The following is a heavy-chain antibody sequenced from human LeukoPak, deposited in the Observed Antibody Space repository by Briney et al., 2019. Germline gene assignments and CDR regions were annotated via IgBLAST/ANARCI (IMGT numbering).Heavy chain of an antibody. CDR3: ARHSYYDSSGYYPDAFDI. V-gene: IGHV4-39*01. Sequence: TSETPSLTCTVSGGSISSSSYYWGWIRQPPGKGLEWIGSIYYSGSTYYNPSLKSRVTISVDTSKNQFSLKLGSVTAADTAVYYCARHSYYDSSGYYPDAFDIWGQGTMVTVSS. J-gene: IGHJ3*02. CDR1: GGSISSSSYY. D-gene: IGHD3-22*01. CDR2: IYYSGST.